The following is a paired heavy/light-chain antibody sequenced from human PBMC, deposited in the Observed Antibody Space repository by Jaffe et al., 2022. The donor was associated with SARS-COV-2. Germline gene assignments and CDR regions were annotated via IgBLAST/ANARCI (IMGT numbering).Light chain of an antibody. Sequence: ETTLTQSPAFMSATPGDKVNISCKASQDIDDDMNWYQQKPGEAAIFIIQEAATLVPGIPPRFSGSGYGTDFTLTINNIESEDAAYYFCLQHDNFPLTFGQGTKLEIK. CDR1: QDIDDD. CDR3: LQHDNFPLT. CDR2: EAA. J-gene: IGKJ2*01. V-gene: IGKV5-2*01.
Heavy chain of an antibody. D-gene: IGHD6-6*01. CDR3: AKDRALLARPDYGVDV. CDR2: ISYDGSNK. J-gene: IGHJ6*02. V-gene: IGHV3-30*18. CDR1: GFAFSSYG. Sequence: QVQLVESGGGVVQPGRSLRLSCAASGFAFSSYGMHWVRQAPGKGLEWVAVISYDGSNKYYADSVKGRFTISRDKSKNTVYLQMNSLRAEDTAVYYCAKDRALLARPDYGVDVWGQGTTVTVSS.